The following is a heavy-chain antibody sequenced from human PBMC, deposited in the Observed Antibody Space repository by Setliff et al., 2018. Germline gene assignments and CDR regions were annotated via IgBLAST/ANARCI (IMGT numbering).Heavy chain of an antibody. J-gene: IGHJ6*03. CDR3: VREGVDTRSSTDYRYYMDV. D-gene: IGHD5-18*01. CDR1: GGTFSDYG. CDR2: TIPIFGTT. V-gene: IGHV1-69*05. Sequence: ASVKVSCKASGGTFSDYGISWVRQAPGQGLEWMGGTIPIFGTTDYSQKFQGRVTIITDESTNTAFMQLSSLRSEDTAVYYCVREGVDTRSSTDYRYYMDVWGKGTTVTVSS.